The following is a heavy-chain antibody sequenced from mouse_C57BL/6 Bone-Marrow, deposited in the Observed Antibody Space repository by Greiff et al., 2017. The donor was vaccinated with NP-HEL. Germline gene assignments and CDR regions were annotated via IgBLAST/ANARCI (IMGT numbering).Heavy chain of an antibody. D-gene: IGHD1-1*01. CDR3: ARKAYYGRSYEFAY. CDR1: GFNIKDYY. V-gene: IGHV14-2*01. CDR2: IDPEDGET. J-gene: IGHJ3*01. Sequence: EVQLQQSGAELVKPGASVKLSCTASGFNIKDYYMHWVKQRTEQGLEWIGRIDPEDGETKYAPKFQGKATLTVDTSSSTANMQLSSLTSEDSAVYYCARKAYYGRSYEFAYWGQGTLVTVSA.